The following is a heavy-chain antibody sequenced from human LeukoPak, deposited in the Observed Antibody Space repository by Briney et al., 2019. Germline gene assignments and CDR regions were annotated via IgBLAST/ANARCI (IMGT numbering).Heavy chain of an antibody. CDR3: ARAYYDSSGYYYFDY. CDR1: GYTFTGYY. V-gene: IGHV1-2*04. J-gene: IGHJ4*02. Sequence: ASVRVSCTASGYTFTGYYMHWVRQAPGQGLEWMGWINPNSGGTNYAQKFQGWVTMTRDTSISTAYMELSRLRSDDTAVYYCARAYYDSSGYYYFDYWGQGTLVTVSS. CDR2: INPNSGGT. D-gene: IGHD3-22*01.